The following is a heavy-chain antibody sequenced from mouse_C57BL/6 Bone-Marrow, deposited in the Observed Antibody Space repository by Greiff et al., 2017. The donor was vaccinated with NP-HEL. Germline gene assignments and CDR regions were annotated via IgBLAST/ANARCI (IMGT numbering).Heavy chain of an antibody. J-gene: IGHJ3*01. CDR3: ARNSYYYGSSLAWFAY. CDR2: IWSGGST. V-gene: IGHV2-2*01. CDR1: GFSLTSYG. D-gene: IGHD1-1*01. Sequence: QVHVKQSGPGLVQPSQSLSITCTVSGFSLTSYGVHWVRQSPGKGLEWLGVIWSGGSTDYNAAFISRLSISKDNSKSQVFFKMNSLQADDTAIYYCARNSYYYGSSLAWFAYWGQGTLVTVSA.